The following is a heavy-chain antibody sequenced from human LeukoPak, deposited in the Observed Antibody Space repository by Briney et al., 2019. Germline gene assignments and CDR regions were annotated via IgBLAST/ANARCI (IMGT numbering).Heavy chain of an antibody. D-gene: IGHD6-19*01. CDR3: ARGRGSGWYDAFDI. Sequence: GGSLRLSCAASGFTFSSYSMIWVRQAPGKGLEWVSSISRSSGYIYYADSVRGRFTISRDNAKNSLFLQMNSLRAEDTAVYYCARGRGSGWYDAFDIWGQGTMVTVSS. CDR1: GFTFSSYS. J-gene: IGHJ3*02. CDR2: ISRSSGYI. V-gene: IGHV3-21*01.